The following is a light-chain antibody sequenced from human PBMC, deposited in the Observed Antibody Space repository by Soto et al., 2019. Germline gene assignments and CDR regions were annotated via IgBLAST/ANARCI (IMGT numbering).Light chain of an antibody. V-gene: IGLV2-14*01. CDR3: SSYTSSSTLYV. Sequence: QSALTQPASVSGSPGQSITISCTGTSSDVGDNNYVSWYQQHPGKAPKLMIYDVTHRPSGISNRFSDSKSGNTASLTISGLQAEDEADYYCSSYTSSSTLYVFGTGTKVTVL. CDR2: DVT. J-gene: IGLJ1*01. CDR1: SSDVGDNNY.